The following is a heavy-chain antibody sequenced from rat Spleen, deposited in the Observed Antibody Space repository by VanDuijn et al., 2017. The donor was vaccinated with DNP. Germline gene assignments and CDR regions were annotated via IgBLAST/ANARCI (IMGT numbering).Heavy chain of an antibody. V-gene: IGHV5-31*01. D-gene: IGHD1-1*01. CDR2: ITNTGDHT. CDR3: ARGTTTGGWYFDF. J-gene: IGHJ2*01. CDR1: GFIFSNYW. Sequence: EVQLVESGGGPVQPGRSLKLSCVASGFIFSNYWMTWIRQAPGKGLEWVASITNTGDHTYYSDSVKGRFTISRDNAKSTLYLQMDSLRSEDTATYYCARGTTTGGWYFDFWGQGVMVTVSS.